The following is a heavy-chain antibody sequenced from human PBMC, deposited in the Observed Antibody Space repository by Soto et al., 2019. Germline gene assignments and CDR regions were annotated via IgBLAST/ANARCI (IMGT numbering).Heavy chain of an antibody. D-gene: IGHD3-9*01. CDR1: GFTFSSYA. CDR2: ISGSGGST. J-gene: IGHJ6*02. V-gene: IGHV3-23*01. Sequence: GGSLRLSCAASGFTFSSYAMSWVRQAPGKGLEWVSAISGSGGSTYYADSVKGRFTISRDNSKNTPYLQMNSLRAEDTAVYYCAGSYDILTGYYHFYYYYGMDVWGQGTTVTVSS. CDR3: AGSYDILTGYYHFYYYYGMDV.